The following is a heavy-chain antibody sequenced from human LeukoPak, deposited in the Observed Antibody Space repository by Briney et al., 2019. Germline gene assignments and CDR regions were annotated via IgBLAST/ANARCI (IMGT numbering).Heavy chain of an antibody. Sequence: PGGSLRLSCTASGFTFGDYAMNRVRDAPGEGLEWVGLIRSKAYGATTEYAASVKGRFTISRDDSKSIAYLEMNSLKTEDTAVYFCTRLGFNYYGMDVWGQGTTVTVSS. CDR3: TRLGFNYYGMDV. D-gene: IGHD1-26*01. CDR1: GFTFGDYA. J-gene: IGHJ6*02. V-gene: IGHV3-49*04. CDR2: IRSKAYGATT.